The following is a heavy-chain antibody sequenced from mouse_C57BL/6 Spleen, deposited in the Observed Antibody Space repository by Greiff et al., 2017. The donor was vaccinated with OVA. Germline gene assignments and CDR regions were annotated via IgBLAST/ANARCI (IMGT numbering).Heavy chain of an antibody. CDR1: GFSLTSYG. CDR3: TPLGWDWYFDV. V-gene: IGHV2-5*01. D-gene: IGHD2-10*02. Sequence: QVQLQQSGPGLVQPSQRLSITCTVSGFSLTSYGVHWVRQSPGKGLEWLGVIWRGGSTDYNAAFMSRLSITKDNSKSQVFFKMNSLQADDTAIYYCTPLGWDWYFDVWGTGTTVTVSS. J-gene: IGHJ1*03. CDR2: IWRGGST.